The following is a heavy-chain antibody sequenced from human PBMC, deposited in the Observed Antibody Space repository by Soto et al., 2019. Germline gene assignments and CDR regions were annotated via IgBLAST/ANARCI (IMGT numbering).Heavy chain of an antibody. CDR3: EVPGEYSYGPTGYCFDY. V-gene: IGHV1-46*01. D-gene: IGHD5-18*01. J-gene: IGHJ4*02. Sequence: QVQLVQSGAEVKKPGASVKVSCKASGYTFTSYYMHWVRQAPGQGLEWMGISNPSGGSTSYAQKFQGRVAMTKGTSTSTVYMDMSSLRFEDTAVYDGEVPGEYSYGPTGYCFDYWGQGTLVTVSS. CDR2: SNPSGGST. CDR1: GYTFTSYY.